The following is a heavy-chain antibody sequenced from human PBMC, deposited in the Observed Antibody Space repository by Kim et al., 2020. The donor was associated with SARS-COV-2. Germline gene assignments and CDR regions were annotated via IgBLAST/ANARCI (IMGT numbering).Heavy chain of an antibody. D-gene: IGHD6-13*01. CDR2: IYHSGST. CDR3: ARDATAAAGYNWFDP. Sequence: SETLSLTCTVSGYSISSGYYWGWIRQPPGKGLEWIGSIYHSGSTYYNPSLKSRVTISVDTSKNQFSLKLSSVTAADTAVYYCARDATAAAGYNWFDPWG. J-gene: IGHJ5*02. V-gene: IGHV4-38-2*02. CDR1: GYSISSGYY.